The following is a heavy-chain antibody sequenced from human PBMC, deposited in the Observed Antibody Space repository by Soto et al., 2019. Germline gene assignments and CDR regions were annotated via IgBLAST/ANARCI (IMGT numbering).Heavy chain of an antibody. J-gene: IGHJ4*02. V-gene: IGHV4-34*01. Sequence: QVQLRQWGAGLLKPSETLSLTCAVYGGSFSGYYWSWIRQPPGKGLEWIGEINHSGSTNYNPSLKSRVTISVDTSKNQFSLKLSSVTAADTAVYYCARGYYDSSGYYYFDYWGQGTLVTVSS. D-gene: IGHD3-22*01. CDR3: ARGYYDSSGYYYFDY. CDR1: GGSFSGYY. CDR2: INHSGST.